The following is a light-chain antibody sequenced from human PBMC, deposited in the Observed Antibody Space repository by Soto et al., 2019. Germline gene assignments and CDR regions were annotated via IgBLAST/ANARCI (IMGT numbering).Light chain of an antibody. CDR1: QGINKW. J-gene: IGKJ2*01. CDR2: AAS. CDR3: QQTYITPYT. V-gene: IGKV1-12*01. Sequence: DIQMTQSPSSVSAAVGDRVTITCRASQGINKWLAWYQQKPGKAPQLLISAASTLRSGVPSRFSGSGSGTDFILTIDSLQPDDFATYYCQQTYITPYTFGQGTKLEIK.